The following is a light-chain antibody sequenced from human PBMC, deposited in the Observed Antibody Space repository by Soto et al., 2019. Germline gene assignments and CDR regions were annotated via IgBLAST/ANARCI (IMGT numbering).Light chain of an antibody. Sequence: DIQMTQSRSSLSASVGDRVTITFRASHNMKTWLNWYQQRPGKAPKLLTYAASSLHSGVPSRFSGSGSGTHFTLTISSLQPEDFAIYYCQQSHDTPPTFGQGTKVDI. V-gene: IGKV1-39*01. CDR1: HNMKTW. CDR3: QQSHDTPPT. CDR2: AAS. J-gene: IGKJ1*01.